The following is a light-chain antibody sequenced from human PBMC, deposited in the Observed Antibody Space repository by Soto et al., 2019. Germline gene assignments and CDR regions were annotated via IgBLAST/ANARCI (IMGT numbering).Light chain of an antibody. CDR3: QSYDSSLSGSGV. Sequence: QSVLSQTPSVSGTLGQRVTISCSGSNSNIEGNAVNWYQQVPGTAPKLLIYGNSNRPSGVPDRFSGSKSGTSASLAITGLQAEDEADYYCQSYDSSLSGSGVFGGGTKLTVL. J-gene: IGLJ2*01. CDR1: NSNIEGNA. V-gene: IGLV1-40*02. CDR2: GNS.